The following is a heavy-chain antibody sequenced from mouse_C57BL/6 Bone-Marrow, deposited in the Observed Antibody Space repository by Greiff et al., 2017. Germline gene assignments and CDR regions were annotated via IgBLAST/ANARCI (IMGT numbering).Heavy chain of an antibody. V-gene: IGHV5-17*01. CDR3: ARSYYYAMDY. CDR2: ISRGSSTI. Sequence: EVMLVESGGGLVKPGGSLKLSCAASGFTFSDYGMHWVRQAPEKGLEWVAYISRGSSTIYYADTVKGRFTISRDNAKNTRFLQMTSLRSEDTAMYYCARSYYYAMDYWGQGTSVTGSS. CDR1: GFTFSDYG. J-gene: IGHJ4*01.